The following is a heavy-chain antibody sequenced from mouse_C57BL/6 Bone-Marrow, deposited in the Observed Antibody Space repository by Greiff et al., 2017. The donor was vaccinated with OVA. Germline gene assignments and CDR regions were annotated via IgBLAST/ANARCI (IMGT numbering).Heavy chain of an antibody. CDR3: ARDTVVAPYFDV. CDR1: GYTFTSYW. CDR2: IDPSDSYT. V-gene: IGHV1-50*01. J-gene: IGHJ1*03. D-gene: IGHD1-1*01. Sequence: QVQLQQPGAELVKPGASVKLSCKASGYTFTSYWMQWVKQRPAQGLEWIGEIDPSDSYTNYNQKFKGKATLTVDTSSSTAYMQLISLTSEDSAVYYCARDTVVAPYFDVWGTGTTVTVSS.